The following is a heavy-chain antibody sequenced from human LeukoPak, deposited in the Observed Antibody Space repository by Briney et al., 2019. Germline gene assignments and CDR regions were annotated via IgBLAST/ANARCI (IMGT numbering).Heavy chain of an antibody. J-gene: IGHJ5*02. V-gene: IGHV4-59*08. CDR3: ARQDGYNSGRFDP. CDR1: GGSISSYY. CDR2: IYYSGGT. D-gene: IGHD5-24*01. Sequence: SETLSLTCSVSGGSISSYYWSWIRQPPGQGLEWIGYIYYSGGTNYNPSLKSRVTLSVGTSKNHFSLKLTSVTAADTAVYYCARQDGYNSGRFDPWGQGTLVTVSS.